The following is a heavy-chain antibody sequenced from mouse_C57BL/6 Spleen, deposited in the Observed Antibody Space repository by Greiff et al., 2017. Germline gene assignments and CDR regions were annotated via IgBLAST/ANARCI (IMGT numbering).Heavy chain of an antibody. D-gene: IGHD2-2*01. V-gene: IGHV1-82*01. J-gene: IGHJ2*01. Sequence: QVQLQQSGPELVKPGASVKISCKASGYAFSSSWMNWVKQRPGKGLEWIGRIYPGDGGTNYNGKFKGKATLTVDKSSSTAYMQLSSLTSEDSAVYFCARGGSYGYDFDYWGQGTTLTVSS. CDR3: ARGGSYGYDFDY. CDR1: GYAFSSSW. CDR2: IYPGDGGT.